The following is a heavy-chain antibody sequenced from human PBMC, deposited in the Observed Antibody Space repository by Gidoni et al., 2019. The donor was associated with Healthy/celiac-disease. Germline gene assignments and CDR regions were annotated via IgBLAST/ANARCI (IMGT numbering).Heavy chain of an antibody. CDR2: INHSGST. Sequence: QVQLQQWGAGLLKPSETLSLTCAVYGGSFSGYYWSWLRQPPGKGLEWIGEINHSGSTNYNPSLKSRVTISVDTSKNQFSLKLSSVTAADTAVYYCARLPHRIYYYYGMDVWGQGTTVTVSS. CDR3: ARLPHRIYYYYGMDV. V-gene: IGHV4-34*01. CDR1: GGSFSGYY. J-gene: IGHJ6*02.